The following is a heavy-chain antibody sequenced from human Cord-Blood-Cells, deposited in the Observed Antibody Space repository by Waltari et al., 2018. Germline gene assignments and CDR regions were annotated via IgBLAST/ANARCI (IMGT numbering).Heavy chain of an antibody. Sequence: QVQLVQSGAEVKKPGASVKVSCKASGYTFTGYYMHWVRQAPGQGLEWMGWINPNSGGTNDAQKFQGWVTRTRDTSSSTAYMELSRLRSDDTAVYYCASTQIAEDAFDIWGQGTMVTVSS. V-gene: IGHV1-2*04. CDR3: ASTQIAEDAFDI. J-gene: IGHJ3*02. D-gene: IGHD3-22*01. CDR2: INPNSGGT. CDR1: GYTFTGYY.